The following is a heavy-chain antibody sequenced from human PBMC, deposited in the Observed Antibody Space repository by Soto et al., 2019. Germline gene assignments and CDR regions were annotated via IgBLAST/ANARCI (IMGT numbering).Heavy chain of an antibody. V-gene: IGHV3-23*01. D-gene: IGHD6-6*01. CDR3: AKRSSSSTFDY. Sequence: EVQLLESGGGLVQPGESLRLSCAASGFTFSSYAMSWVRQAPGKGLEWVSDISGSDESTYYAYSVKGRFTISRDNSKNTLYLQMNSLRADDTSVYYCAKRSSSSTFDYWGQGTLVTVSS. CDR2: ISGSDEST. J-gene: IGHJ4*02. CDR1: GFTFSSYA.